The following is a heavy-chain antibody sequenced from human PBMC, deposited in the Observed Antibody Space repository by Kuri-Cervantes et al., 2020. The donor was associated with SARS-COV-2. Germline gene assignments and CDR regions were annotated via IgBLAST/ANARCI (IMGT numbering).Heavy chain of an antibody. D-gene: IGHD7-27*01. CDR1: GYTFTSYG. J-gene: IGHJ6*02. CDR2: ISAYNGNT. Sequence: VKVSCKASGYTFTSYGISWVRQAPGQGLEWMGWISAYNGNTNYAQKLQGRVTMTTDTSTSTAYMELRSPRSDDAAVYYCAVLTGESGPYYYYYGMDVWGQGTTVTVSS. V-gene: IGHV1-18*01. CDR3: AVLTGESGPYYYYYGMDV.